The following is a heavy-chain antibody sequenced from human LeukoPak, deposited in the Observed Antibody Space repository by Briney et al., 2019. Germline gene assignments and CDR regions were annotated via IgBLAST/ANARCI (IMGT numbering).Heavy chain of an antibody. Sequence: SETLSLTCAVSGGSISSGGYYWSWIRQPPGKGLEWIGYIYYSGSTYYNPSLKSRVTISVDTSKNQFSLKLSSVTAADTAVYYCARGYRDWFDPWGQGTLVTVSS. D-gene: IGHD1-1*01. CDR2: IYYSGST. CDR1: GGSISSGGYY. CDR3: ARGYRDWFDP. V-gene: IGHV4-30-4*07. J-gene: IGHJ5*02.